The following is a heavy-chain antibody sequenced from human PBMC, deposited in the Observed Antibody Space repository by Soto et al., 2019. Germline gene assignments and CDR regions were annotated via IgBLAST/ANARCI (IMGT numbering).Heavy chain of an antibody. CDR3: ARERRFDY. J-gene: IGHJ4*02. V-gene: IGHV4-34*01. D-gene: IGHD1-1*01. Sequence: QVQLQQWGAGLLKPSETLSLTCAVYGGSFSGYYWSWIRQPPRKGLEWIGAINHSGSTNYNPALKSRVTISVDTSKNQFSLKLSSVTAADTAVYYCARERRFDYWGQGTLVTVSS. CDR2: INHSGST. CDR1: GGSFSGYY.